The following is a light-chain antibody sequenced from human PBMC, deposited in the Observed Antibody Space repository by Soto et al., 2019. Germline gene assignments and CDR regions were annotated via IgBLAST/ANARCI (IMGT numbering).Light chain of an antibody. CDR3: QQGSNWYT. CDR1: QSVDRY. V-gene: IGKV3-11*01. J-gene: IGKJ2*01. CDR2: DTS. Sequence: EIVLPQSPATLSLSPGDRATLSCRASQSVDRYLAWYHEKPGQAPRLLIYDTSDRATGIPDRFSGSGSGTDITLTISSVEPEDFAVYYCQQGSNWYTFGQGTKLEIK.